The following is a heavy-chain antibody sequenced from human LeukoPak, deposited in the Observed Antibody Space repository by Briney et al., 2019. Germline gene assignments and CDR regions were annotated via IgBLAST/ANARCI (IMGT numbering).Heavy chain of an antibody. Sequence: ASVTVSCKTSGYTFTGNYIHWVRQAPGQGLEWMGWLNPNGGTTTFAQKFQGRVTVTRDTSISTAYMEVSRLRSDDTAVYYCARSVVTTTPTFDYWGQGTLVTVSS. D-gene: IGHD2-21*02. V-gene: IGHV1-2*02. CDR3: ARSVVTTTPTFDY. CDR1: GYTFTGNY. J-gene: IGHJ4*02. CDR2: LNPNGGTT.